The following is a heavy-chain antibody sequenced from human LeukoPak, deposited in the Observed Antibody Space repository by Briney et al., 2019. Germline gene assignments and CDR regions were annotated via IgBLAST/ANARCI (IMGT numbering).Heavy chain of an antibody. Sequence: GGSRRLSCAVSGFTFSSYGMNGVRQAPGKGLEWVSYINSVSTAIYYADSVKGRFTISRDNAKNSLYLQMNSLKDEDTAVYYCAKDFDYWGQGTLVTVSS. CDR1: GFTFSSYG. CDR2: INSVSTAI. J-gene: IGHJ4*02. CDR3: AKDFDY. V-gene: IGHV3-48*02.